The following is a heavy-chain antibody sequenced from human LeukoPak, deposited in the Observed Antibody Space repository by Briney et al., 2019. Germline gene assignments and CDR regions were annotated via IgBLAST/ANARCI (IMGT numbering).Heavy chain of an antibody. CDR1: GFTFSSYS. J-gene: IGHJ4*02. V-gene: IGHV3-21*01. CDR2: ISSSSSYI. D-gene: IGHD6-13*01. CDR3: ARGAAGSYSGIDY. Sequence: GGSLRLSCAASGFTFSSYSMNWVRQAPGKGLEWVSSISSSSSYIYYADSVKGRFTISRDNAKNSLYLQMNSLRAEDPAVYYCARGAAGSYSGIDYWGQGTLVTVSS.